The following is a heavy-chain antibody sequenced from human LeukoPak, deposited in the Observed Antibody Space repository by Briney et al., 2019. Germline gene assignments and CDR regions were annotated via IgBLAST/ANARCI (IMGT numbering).Heavy chain of an antibody. CDR3: AKSRGYCSSNSCYMWFDS. Sequence: PGGSLRLSCAASGLTFSNYAMSWVRQAPGKGLEWVSSIGGSGDNTYDADSVKGRFTISRDNSKNTLYLQMNNLRAEDTAVYYCAKSRGYCSSNSCYMWFDSWGQGTLVTVSS. CDR1: GLTFSNYA. V-gene: IGHV3-23*01. J-gene: IGHJ5*01. CDR2: IGGSGDNT. D-gene: IGHD2-2*02.